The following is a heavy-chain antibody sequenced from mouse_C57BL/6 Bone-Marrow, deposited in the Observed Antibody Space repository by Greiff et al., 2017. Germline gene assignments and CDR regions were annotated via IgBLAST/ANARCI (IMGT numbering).Heavy chain of an antibody. V-gene: IGHV5-9-1*02. CDR2: ISSGGDYI. CDR1: GFTFSSYA. Sequence: EVMLVESGEGLVKPGGSLKLSCAASGFTFSSYAMSWVRQTPEKRLEWVAYISSGGDYIYYADTVKGRFTISRDNARNTLYLQMSSLKSEDTAMYYCTRDDYDGYYVNYAMDYWGQGTSVTVSS. CDR3: TRDDYDGYYVNYAMDY. D-gene: IGHD2-3*01. J-gene: IGHJ4*01.